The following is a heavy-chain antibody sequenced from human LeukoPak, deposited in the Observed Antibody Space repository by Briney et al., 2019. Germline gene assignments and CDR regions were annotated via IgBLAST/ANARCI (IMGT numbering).Heavy chain of an antibody. Sequence: SVKVSCKASGGTFSSYAISWVRQAPGQGLEWTGGIIPIFGTANYAQKFQGRVTITADESTSTAYMELSSLRSEDTAVYYCARDLYYYDSSGYSHFDYWGQGTLVTVSS. CDR1: GGTFSSYA. CDR3: ARDLYYYDSSGYSHFDY. D-gene: IGHD3-22*01. V-gene: IGHV1-69*13. CDR2: IIPIFGTA. J-gene: IGHJ4*02.